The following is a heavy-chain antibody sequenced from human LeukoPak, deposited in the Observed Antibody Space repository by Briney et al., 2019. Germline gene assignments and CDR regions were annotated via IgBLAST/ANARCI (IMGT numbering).Heavy chain of an antibody. Sequence: GGSLRLSCAASGFTFSSYSMNWVRQAPGKGLEWVSSISSSSSYIYYADSVKGRFTISRDNAKNSLYLQMNSLRAEDTAVYYCARDLSDPYGMDVWGQGTTVTVSS. CDR2: ISSSSSYI. V-gene: IGHV3-21*01. J-gene: IGHJ6*02. CDR1: GFTFSSYS. D-gene: IGHD6-25*01. CDR3: ARDLSDPYGMDV.